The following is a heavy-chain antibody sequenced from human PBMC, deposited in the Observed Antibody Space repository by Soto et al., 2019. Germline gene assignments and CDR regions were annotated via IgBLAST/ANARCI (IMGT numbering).Heavy chain of an antibody. CDR1: GFTFSSYA. CDR3: AKCPYYYDSSGLDY. D-gene: IGHD3-22*01. V-gene: IGHV3-23*01. CDR2: ISGSGGST. J-gene: IGHJ4*02. Sequence: GGSLRLSCAASGFTFSSYAMSWVRQAPGKGLEWVSAISGSGGSTYYADSVKGRFTISRDNSKNTLYLQMNSLRAEDTAVYYCAKCPYYYDSSGLDYWGQGTLVTVSS.